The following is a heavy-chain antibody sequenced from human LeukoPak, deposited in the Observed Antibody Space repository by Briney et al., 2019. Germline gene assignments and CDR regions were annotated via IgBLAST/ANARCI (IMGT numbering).Heavy chain of an antibody. V-gene: IGHV4-31*03. J-gene: IGHJ3*02. D-gene: IGHD3-9*01. CDR1: GGSISSGGYY. Sequence: SQTLSLTCTVSGGSISSGGYYWSWIRQHPGKGLEWIGYIYYSGSTDYNPSLKSRFTMSVDTSKNQFSLKLSSVTAADTAVYSCASADYDMAFDIWGQGTMVTVSS. CDR3: ASADYDMAFDI. CDR2: IYYSGST.